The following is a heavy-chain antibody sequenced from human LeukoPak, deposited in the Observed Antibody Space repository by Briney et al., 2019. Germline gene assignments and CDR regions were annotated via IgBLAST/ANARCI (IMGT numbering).Heavy chain of an antibody. D-gene: IGHD2-2*01. V-gene: IGHV4-59*01. CDR2: IYYSGST. Sequence: SETLSLTCSVSGGSISSYYWSWIRQPPGKGPEYIGYIYYSGSTNYNPSLKSRVTISVDTSKDQFSLNLTSVTAADTAVYYCARLKCISTTCPSRYVMDVWGQGTTVTVSS. CDR1: GGSISSYY. J-gene: IGHJ6*02. CDR3: ARLKCISTTCPSRYVMDV.